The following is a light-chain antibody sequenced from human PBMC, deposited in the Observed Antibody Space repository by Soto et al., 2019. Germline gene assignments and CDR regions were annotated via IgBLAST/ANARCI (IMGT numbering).Light chain of an antibody. CDR1: SSDVGGYNY. Sequence: QSALTQPASVSGSPGQSITISCTGTSSDVGGYNYVSWYQQHPGKAPKLMIYDVSNRPSGVSKRFSGSKSSKTASLTNSGFQAEDEADYYCSSYTSSSTYVFGTGTKVTVL. CDR2: DVS. J-gene: IGLJ1*01. V-gene: IGLV2-14*01. CDR3: SSYTSSSTYV.